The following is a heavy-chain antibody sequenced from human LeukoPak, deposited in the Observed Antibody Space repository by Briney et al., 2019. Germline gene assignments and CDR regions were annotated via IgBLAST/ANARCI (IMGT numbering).Heavy chain of an antibody. CDR3: ARHLGEFGNWYFDL. CDR1: GYSISSGYY. Sequence: SETLSLTCTVSGYSISSGYYWGWIRQPPGKGLEWIGSIYHSGSTYYNPSLKSRVTISVDTSKNQFSLKLSSVTAADTAVYYCARHLGEFGNWYFDLWGRGTPVTVSP. V-gene: IGHV4-38-2*02. D-gene: IGHD3-16*01. J-gene: IGHJ2*01. CDR2: IYHSGST.